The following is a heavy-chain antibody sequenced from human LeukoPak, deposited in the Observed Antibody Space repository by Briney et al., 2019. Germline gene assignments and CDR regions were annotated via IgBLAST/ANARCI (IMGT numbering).Heavy chain of an antibody. CDR2: IYYSGST. D-gene: IGHD3-22*01. CDR1: GGSISSGGYY. V-gene: IGHV4-31*03. CDR3: ARDRRYYYDSSGYLDY. J-gene: IGHJ4*02. Sequence: SQTLSLTCTVSGGSISSGGYYWSWIRQHPGKGLEWIGYIYYSGSTYYNPSLKSRVTISVDTSKNQFSLKLSSVTAADTAVYYCARDRRYYYDSSGYLDYWGQGTLVTVSS.